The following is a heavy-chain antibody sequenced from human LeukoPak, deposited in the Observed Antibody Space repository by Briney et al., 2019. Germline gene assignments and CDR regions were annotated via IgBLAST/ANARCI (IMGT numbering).Heavy chain of an antibody. V-gene: IGHV3-48*03. J-gene: IGHJ4*02. CDR3: ARDSSMLRGPLVIYYFDF. CDR1: GFTFSSYE. Sequence: GGSLRLSCAASGFTFSSYEMNWVRQAPGKGLEWVSYISSSGSTIYYADSVKGRFTISRENAKNSLYLQMNSLRAEDTAVYYCARDSSMLRGPLVIYYFDFWGQGTLVTVSS. CDR2: ISSSGSTI. D-gene: IGHD3-10*01.